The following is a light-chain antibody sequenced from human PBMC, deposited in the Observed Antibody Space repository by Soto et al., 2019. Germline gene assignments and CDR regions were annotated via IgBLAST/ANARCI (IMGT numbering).Light chain of an antibody. CDR1: GSNIGAGYD. CDR3: QSFDNSLSASI. V-gene: IGLV1-40*01. CDR2: ANT. Sequence: QSVLTLPPSMSGAPGQRVTISCSGSGSNIGAGYDVHWYQQFPGAAPKVLIYANTNRPSGVPDRFSGSKSGTSAFLAITGLQAEDEADYYCQSFDNSLSASIFGGGTKLTVL. J-gene: IGLJ2*01.